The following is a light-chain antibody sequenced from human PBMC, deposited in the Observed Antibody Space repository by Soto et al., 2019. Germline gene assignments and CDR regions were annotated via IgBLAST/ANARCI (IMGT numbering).Light chain of an antibody. V-gene: IGLV2-14*01. CDR2: EVS. J-gene: IGLJ2*01. Sequence: QPVLTQPASVSGSPGQSITISCTGTSSDVGAYNYVSWYQQHPGKVPKLMIYEVSNRPSGVSNRFSGSKSGNTASLTISGLQAEDEADYYCSSYSSSITVLFGXXXXLTVL. CDR1: SSDVGAYNY. CDR3: SSYSSSITVL.